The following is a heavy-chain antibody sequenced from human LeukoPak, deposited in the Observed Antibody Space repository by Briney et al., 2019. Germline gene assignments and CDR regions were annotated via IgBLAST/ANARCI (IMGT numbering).Heavy chain of an antibody. D-gene: IGHD2-21*02. CDR1: GGSISSYY. Sequence: SETLSLTCTVSGGSISSYYWSWIRQPPGKELEWIGYIHYSGSTNYNPSLKSRAIISADTSKNQFSLKVTSVTAADTAMYYCARASDSGDWHLGYWGQGTLVTVSS. CDR3: ARASDSGDWHLGY. CDR2: IHYSGST. J-gene: IGHJ4*02. V-gene: IGHV4-59*01.